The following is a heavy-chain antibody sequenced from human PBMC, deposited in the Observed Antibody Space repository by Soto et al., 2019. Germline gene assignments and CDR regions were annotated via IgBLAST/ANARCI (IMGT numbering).Heavy chain of an antibody. D-gene: IGHD2-2*01. CDR3: AREEGAYCSSTSCYRGPFDY. CDR2: ISSSGSTI. CDR1: GFTFSDYY. J-gene: IGHJ4*02. V-gene: IGHV3-11*01. Sequence: PGGSLRLSCAASGFTFSDYYMSWIRQAPGKGLEWVSYISSSGSTIYYADSVKGRFTISRDNAKNSLYLQMNSLRAEDTAVYYCAREEGAYCSSTSCYRGPFDYWGQGTLVTVSS.